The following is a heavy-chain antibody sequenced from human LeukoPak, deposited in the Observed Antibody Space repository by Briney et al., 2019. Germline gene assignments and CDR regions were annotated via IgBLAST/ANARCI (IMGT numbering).Heavy chain of an antibody. J-gene: IGHJ4*02. CDR1: GFTFSSYW. Sequence: GGSLRLSCAVSGFTFSSYWMSWVRQAPGKGLEWVANIKKDGSEKYYVNSVRGRFTISRDNARNSLYLQMNSLRAEDTAVYYCARMAGGWYWGQGTLVTVSS. V-gene: IGHV3-7*01. D-gene: IGHD3-10*01. CDR3: ARMAGGWY. CDR2: IKKDGSEK.